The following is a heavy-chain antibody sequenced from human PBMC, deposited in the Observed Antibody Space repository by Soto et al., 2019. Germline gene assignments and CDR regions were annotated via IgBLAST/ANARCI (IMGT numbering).Heavy chain of an antibody. CDR2: ISSSGST. Sequence: PSETLSLTCTVSGDSIGGVGYWSWIRQFPGRGLEWIGCISSSGSTYYNPALNNRISLSLDTSQNQFSLKLSSVTAADTAVYYCARVSQRFFDYWGQGTLVTVS. CDR1: GDSIGGVGY. J-gene: IGHJ4*02. CDR3: ARVSQRFFDY. D-gene: IGHD3-3*01. V-gene: IGHV4-31*03.